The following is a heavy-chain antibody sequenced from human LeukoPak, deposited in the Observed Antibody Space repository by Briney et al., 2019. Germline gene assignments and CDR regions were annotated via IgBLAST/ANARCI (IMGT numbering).Heavy chain of an antibody. Sequence: GASVKVSCKASGYTFTSYYMHWVRQVPGQGLEWMGIINPGRGNTNYAQNFHGRVTLTRDTSTSTIYMELSSLGSEDTAVYYCARDRDWGSSDPFDYWGQGTLVTVSS. CDR1: GYTFTSYY. J-gene: IGHJ4*02. D-gene: IGHD7-27*01. V-gene: IGHV1-46*01. CDR3: ARDRDWGSSDPFDY. CDR2: INPGRGNT.